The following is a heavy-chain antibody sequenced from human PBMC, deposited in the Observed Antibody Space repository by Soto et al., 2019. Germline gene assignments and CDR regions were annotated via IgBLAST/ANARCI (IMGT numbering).Heavy chain of an antibody. CDR3: ARADTSMVIAFDI. CDR1: GGSINSGGYY. V-gene: IGHV4-31*03. Sequence: QVQLQESGPGLVKPSQTLSLTCTVSGGSINSGGYYWSWIRQHPGKGLEWIGYIYYSGSTYYNPSLKSRLTISVDTSKNQFSLRLRSVTAADTAIYYCARADTSMVIAFDIWGQETMVTVSS. CDR2: IYYSGST. D-gene: IGHD5-18*01. J-gene: IGHJ3*02.